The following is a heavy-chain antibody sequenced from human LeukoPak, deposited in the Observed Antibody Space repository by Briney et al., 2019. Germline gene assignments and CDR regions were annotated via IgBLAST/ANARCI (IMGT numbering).Heavy chain of an antibody. CDR1: GFTFSNYG. CDR2: LRHNGGRE. D-gene: IGHD2-21*01. Sequence: SGGSLRLSCEASGFTFSNYGMHWVRQAPGKGLEWVAFLRHNGGREYYVDSVRGRFTISRDNSKNTLYLEMNSLRVEDTAVYYCAKADIVAVTSALEYWGQRTLVSVSS. J-gene: IGHJ4*02. CDR3: AKADIVAVTSALEY. V-gene: IGHV3-30*02.